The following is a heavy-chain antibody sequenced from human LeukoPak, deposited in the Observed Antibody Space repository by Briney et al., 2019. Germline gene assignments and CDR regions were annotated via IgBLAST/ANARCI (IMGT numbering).Heavy chain of an antibody. Sequence: SETLSLTCAVSGASISISYWNWIRQPPGKGLEWIGYVHSSGTANYNPSLKSRVTMFADTSKNQFSLNVSSATAADTAIYYCARRSAGGLRFDQWGQGSLVTVSS. CDR2: VHSSGTA. V-gene: IGHV4-59*08. CDR1: GASISISY. CDR3: ARRSAGGLRFDQ. J-gene: IGHJ4*02. D-gene: IGHD2-15*01.